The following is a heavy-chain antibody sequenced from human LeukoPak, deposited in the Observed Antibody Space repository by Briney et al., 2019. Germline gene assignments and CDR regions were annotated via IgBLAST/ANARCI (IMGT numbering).Heavy chain of an antibody. CDR2: IYTSGST. D-gene: IGHD4-17*01. CDR3: ARATVTGAFDI. Sequence: SETLSLTCTVSGGSITGGTYYWSWIRQTAGKGLEWIGRIYTSGSTNYNPSLKSRVTISLDTSKNRFSPKLSSVTAADTAVYYCARATVTGAFDIWGQGTMVTVSS. CDR1: GGSITGGTYY. V-gene: IGHV4-61*02. J-gene: IGHJ3*02.